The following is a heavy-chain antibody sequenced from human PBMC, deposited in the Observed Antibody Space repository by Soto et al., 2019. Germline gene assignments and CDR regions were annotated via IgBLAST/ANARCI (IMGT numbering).Heavy chain of an antibody. V-gene: IGHV1-8*01. D-gene: IGHD6-25*01. J-gene: IGHJ4*02. CDR2: MNPNTGNT. CDR3: ARSKERSGPNYFDY. CDR1: GYTFSTYD. Sequence: QEQLVQSGAEVKKPGASVKVSCKTSGYTFSTYDINWVRQAPGQGLEWMGWMNPNTGNTGYAQKFRGRVTLTRNTSISTAYMELMSLKTEDTAVYFCARSKERSGPNYFDYWGQGTLVTVPS.